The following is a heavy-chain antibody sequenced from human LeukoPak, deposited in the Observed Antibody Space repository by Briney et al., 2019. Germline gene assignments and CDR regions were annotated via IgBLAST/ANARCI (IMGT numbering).Heavy chain of an antibody. J-gene: IGHJ3*02. D-gene: IGHD1-26*01. CDR1: GYTFTNYG. CDR2: ISAYNGNT. V-gene: IGHV1-18*01. CDR3: ASALKWELLTGLAFDI. Sequence: ASVKVSCKASGYTFTNYGISWVRQAPGQGLEWMGWISAYNGNTNYAQKLQGRVTMTTDTSTSTAYMELRSLRSDDTAVYFCASALKWELLTGLAFDIWGQGTMVTVSS.